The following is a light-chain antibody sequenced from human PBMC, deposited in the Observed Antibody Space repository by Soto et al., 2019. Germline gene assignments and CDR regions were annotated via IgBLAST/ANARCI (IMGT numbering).Light chain of an antibody. J-gene: IGKJ5*01. CDR2: GAS. V-gene: IGKV3-20*01. CDR3: QQYGSSPIT. CDR1: QSVSSSY. Sequence: ESASTQSPGILSLSPGERATLSCRASQSVSSSYLAWYQQKPGQAPRLLIYGASSRATGIPDRFSGSGSGTDFTLTIYRLEPEDFAVYYCQQYGSSPITSGQGTRLEIK.